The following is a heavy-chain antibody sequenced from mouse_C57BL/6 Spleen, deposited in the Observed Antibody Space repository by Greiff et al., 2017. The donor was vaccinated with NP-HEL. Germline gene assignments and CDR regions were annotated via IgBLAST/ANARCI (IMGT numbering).Heavy chain of an antibody. CDR3: AGSLTAP. CDR1: GYAFTNYL. V-gene: IGHV1-54*01. J-gene: IGHJ3*01. CDR2: INPGSGGT. Sequence: VQLQQSGAELVRPGTSVKVSCKASGYAFTNYLIEWVKQRPGQGLEWIGVINPGSGGTNYNEKFKGKATLTADKSSSTAYMQLSSLTSEDSAVYCCAGSLTAPWGQGTLVTVSA.